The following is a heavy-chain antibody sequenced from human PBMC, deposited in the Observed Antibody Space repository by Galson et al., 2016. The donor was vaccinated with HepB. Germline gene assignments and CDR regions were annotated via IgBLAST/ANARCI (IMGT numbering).Heavy chain of an antibody. J-gene: IGHJ4*02. D-gene: IGHD3-3*01. CDR1: GFTFNTYA. V-gene: IGHV3-23*01. CDR2: ITGSGTNT. CDR3: GRSGYYSAVDC. Sequence: SLRLSCAASGFTFNTYAMSWVRQAPGKGPEWVSTITGSGTNTYYTDSVKGRFAISRDNSKNTLYLQMSSLRVEDTAEYFCGRSGYYSAVDCWGQGTLVTVSS.